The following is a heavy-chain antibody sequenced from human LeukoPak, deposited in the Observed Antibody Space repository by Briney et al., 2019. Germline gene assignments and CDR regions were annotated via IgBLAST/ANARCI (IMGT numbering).Heavy chain of an antibody. V-gene: IGHV2-70*01. CDR1: GFSLSTSGMC. CDR2: IDWDDDK. Sequence: SGPALVKPTQTLTLTCTFSGFSLSTSGMCVSWIRQPPGKALEWLALIDWDDDKYYSTSLKTRLTISKDTSKNQVVLTMTNMDPVDTATYYCARGYDFWSGYNWFDPWGQGTLVTVSS. CDR3: ARGYDFWSGYNWFDP. D-gene: IGHD3-3*01. J-gene: IGHJ5*02.